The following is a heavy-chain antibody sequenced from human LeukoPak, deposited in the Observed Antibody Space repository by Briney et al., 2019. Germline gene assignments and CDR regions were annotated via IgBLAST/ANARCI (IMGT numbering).Heavy chain of an antibody. V-gene: IGHV3-74*01. Sequence: PGVSLRLSCEVSGLTFSSYWMHWVRQAPGKGLVWVSRINNYGSSTSYADSVKGRFTISRDNAKNTVYLQMNSLRAEDTAVYYCAKGDGSFDYWGQGTLVTVSS. D-gene: IGHD3-16*01. CDR3: AKGDGSFDY. J-gene: IGHJ4*02. CDR1: GLTFSSYW. CDR2: INNYGSST.